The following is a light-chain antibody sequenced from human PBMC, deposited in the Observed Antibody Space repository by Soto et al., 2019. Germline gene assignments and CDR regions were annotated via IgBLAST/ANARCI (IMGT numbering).Light chain of an antibody. CDR1: TGAVTSGHY. CDR3: LLSYNNVRV. CDR2: DTS. V-gene: IGLV7-46*01. J-gene: IGLJ3*02. Sequence: QTVVTQEPSLTVSPGGTVTLTCGSNTGAVTSGHYAYWFQQKPGQAPRTLIYDTSNKHSWTPARFSGSLLGGKAALTLSGAQPEDEADYYCLLSYNNVRVFGGGTKLTVL.